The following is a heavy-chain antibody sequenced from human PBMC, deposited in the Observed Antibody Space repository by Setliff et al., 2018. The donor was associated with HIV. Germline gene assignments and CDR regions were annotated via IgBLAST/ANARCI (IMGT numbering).Heavy chain of an antibody. Sequence: SVKVSCKASGGTFSSYAISWVRQAPGQGLEWMGGIIPIFGTANYAQKLQGRVTITTDESTSTAYMELSSLRSDDTAVYYCARGTAPRPASVLEFLEWLFPNWFDPWGQGTLVTVSS. CDR1: GGTFSSYA. V-gene: IGHV1-69*05. CDR2: IIPIFGTA. J-gene: IGHJ5*02. CDR3: ARGTAPRPASVLEFLEWLFPNWFDP. D-gene: IGHD3-3*02.